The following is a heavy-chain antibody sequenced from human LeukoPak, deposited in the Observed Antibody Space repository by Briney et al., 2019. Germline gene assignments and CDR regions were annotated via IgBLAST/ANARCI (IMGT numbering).Heavy chain of an antibody. CDR3: ARDRRITIFGVVRYYYYGMDV. CDR1: GGTFSSYA. D-gene: IGHD3-3*01. V-gene: IGHV1-69*13. CDR2: IIPIFGTA. J-gene: IGHJ6*02. Sequence: GASVKVSCKASGGTFSSYAISWVRQAPGQGLEWMGGIIPIFGTANYAQKFQGRVTITADESTSTAYMELSSLRSEDTAVYYCARDRRITIFGVVRYYYYGMDVWDQGTTVTVSS.